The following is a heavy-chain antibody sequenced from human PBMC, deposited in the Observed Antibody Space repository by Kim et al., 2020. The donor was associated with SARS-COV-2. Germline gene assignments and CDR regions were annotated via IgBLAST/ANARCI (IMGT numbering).Heavy chain of an antibody. Sequence: SETLSLTCAVYGGSFSGYYWSWIRQPPGKGLEWVADINYSGSTNYNPSLKSRVTMSVDTSKNQFSLNLSSVTAADTAVYYCGRGLMDVHWGQGTLVTVSS. V-gene: IGHV4-34*01. CDR2: INYSGST. CDR1: GGSFSGYY. CDR3: GRGLMDVH. D-gene: IGHD2-8*01. J-gene: IGHJ4*02.